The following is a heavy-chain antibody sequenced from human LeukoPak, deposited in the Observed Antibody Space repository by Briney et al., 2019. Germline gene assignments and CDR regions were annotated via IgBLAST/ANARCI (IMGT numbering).Heavy chain of an antibody. CDR1: GGTFSSYA. V-gene: IGHV1-69*05. Sequence: SVKVSCKASGGTFSSYAISWVRQAPGQGLEWMGGIIPIFGTANYAQKFQGRVTITTDESTSTAYMELSSLRSEDTAVYYCARDGEMAQGIDPWGRGTLVNVSS. D-gene: IGHD5-24*01. J-gene: IGHJ5*02. CDR3: ARDGEMAQGIDP. CDR2: IIPIFGTA.